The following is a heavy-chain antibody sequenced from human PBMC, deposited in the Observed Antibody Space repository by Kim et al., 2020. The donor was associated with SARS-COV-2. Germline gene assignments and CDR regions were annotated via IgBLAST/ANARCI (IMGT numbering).Heavy chain of an antibody. CDR2: INRDGSAT. D-gene: IGHD2-15*01. CDR1: GFSFSSSW. J-gene: IGHJ4*03. CDR3: ASGSSYSLAF. V-gene: IGHV3-74*01. Sequence: GGSLRLSCAASGFSFSSSWMNWVRQAPGKGLVWVSRINRDGSATNYADSVKGRFTISRDNAKNTLYLQMNSLRAEDTAVYFCASGSSYSLAFWGQGTPVTVSS.